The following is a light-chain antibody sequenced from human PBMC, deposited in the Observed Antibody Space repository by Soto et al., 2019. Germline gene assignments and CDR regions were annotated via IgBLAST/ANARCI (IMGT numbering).Light chain of an antibody. V-gene: IGKV3-20*01. CDR3: QQYGSPYT. CDR1: QGISSTS. J-gene: IGKJ2*01. Sequence: EIVLTQSPGTLSLSPGERATLSCRASQGISSTSLAWYQQRPGQAPRLLIYGASSRATGIPDRFSGSGSGTDFTLTISRLEPEDFAVYYCQQYGSPYTFGQGTILEIK. CDR2: GAS.